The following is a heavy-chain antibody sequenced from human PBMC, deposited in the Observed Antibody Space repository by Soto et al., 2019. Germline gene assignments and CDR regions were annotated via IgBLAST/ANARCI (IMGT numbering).Heavy chain of an antibody. CDR1: GFTFSSFA. V-gene: IGHV3-64*04. D-gene: IGHD6-13*01. CDR3: AKDMGIAAAGFSLDYYYGMDV. J-gene: IGHJ6*02. Sequence: PGGSLRLSXSASGFTFSSFAMHWVRLPPGKALEYVSAISIEGSSTYYTDSVKGRFTITRDNSKNTLYLQMNSLRAEDTAVYYCAKDMGIAAAGFSLDYYYGMDVWGQGTTVTVSS. CDR2: ISIEGSST.